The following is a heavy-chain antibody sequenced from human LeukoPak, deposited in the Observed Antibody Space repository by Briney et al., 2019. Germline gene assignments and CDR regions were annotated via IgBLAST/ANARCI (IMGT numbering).Heavy chain of an antibody. D-gene: IGHD7-27*01. Sequence: GGSLRLSCTASGFTFSGAWMTWVRQAPGKGLEWVANIREDGTEKNYVDSVKGRFTISRDNAKNSLFLQMSNLRDNDTAIYYCARHVGISFWGQGTLVTVSS. CDR1: GFTFSGAW. CDR3: ARHVGISF. V-gene: IGHV3-7*01. J-gene: IGHJ4*02. CDR2: IREDGTEK.